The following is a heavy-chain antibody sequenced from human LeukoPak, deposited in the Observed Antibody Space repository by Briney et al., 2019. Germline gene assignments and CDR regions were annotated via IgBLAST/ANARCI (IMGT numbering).Heavy chain of an antibody. CDR2: INGDGSST. J-gene: IGHJ4*02. CDR1: GFTFSNYW. V-gene: IGHV3-74*01. Sequence: GGSLRLSCAASGFTFSNYWMHWVRQAPGKGLVWVSPINGDGSSTSYADSVKGRFTISRDNAKNTLILQMNSLRAEDTAVYYCARGRQGPATDFDYWGQGTRVTVSS. CDR3: ARGRQGPATDFDY. D-gene: IGHD6-13*01.